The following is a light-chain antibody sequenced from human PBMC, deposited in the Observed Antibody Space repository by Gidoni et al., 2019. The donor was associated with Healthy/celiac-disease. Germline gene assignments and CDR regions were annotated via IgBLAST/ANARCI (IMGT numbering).Light chain of an antibody. CDR2: LGS. CDR3: MQALQTQGT. CDR1: QSLLHSNGYNY. Sequence: IVMTQSPLSLPVTPGEPASISCRSSQSLLHSNGYNYLDWYLQKPGQSPQLLIYLGSNRASGVPDRFSGSGSGTDFTLKISRVEAEDVGVYYCMQALQTQGTFXQXTKPEIK. J-gene: IGKJ2*01. V-gene: IGKV2-28*01.